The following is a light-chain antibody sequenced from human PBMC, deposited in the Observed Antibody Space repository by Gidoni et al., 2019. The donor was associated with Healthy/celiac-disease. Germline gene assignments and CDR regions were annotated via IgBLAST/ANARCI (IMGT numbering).Light chain of an antibody. V-gene: IGKV1-39*01. Sequence: DIQMTQSPSSLSASVGDRVTITCRASQSIISYLNWYQQKPGKAPKLLIYAASSLQSGVPSRFSGSGSGTDFTLTISSLQPEDFATYYCQQSYSTPDTFXQXTKLEIK. CDR3: QQSYSTPDT. CDR1: QSIISY. J-gene: IGKJ2*01. CDR2: AAS.